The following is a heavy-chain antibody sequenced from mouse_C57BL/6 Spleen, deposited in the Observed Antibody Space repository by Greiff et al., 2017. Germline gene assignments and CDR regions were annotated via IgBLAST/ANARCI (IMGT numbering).Heavy chain of an antibody. Sequence: QVQLQQPGAELVMPGASVKLSCKASGYTFTSYWMHWVKQRPGQGLEWIGEIDPSDSYTNYNQKFKGKSTLTVDKSSSTAYMQLSSLTSEDSAVYYCARRIYPYYFDYWGQGTTLTVSS. CDR1: GYTFTSYW. CDR2: IDPSDSYT. CDR3: ARRIYPYYFDY. V-gene: IGHV1-69*01. D-gene: IGHD2-1*01. J-gene: IGHJ2*01.